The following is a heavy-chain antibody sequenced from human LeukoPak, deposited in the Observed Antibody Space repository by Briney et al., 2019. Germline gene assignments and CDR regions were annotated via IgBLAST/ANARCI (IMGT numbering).Heavy chain of an antibody. J-gene: IGHJ4*02. Sequence: GGSLRLSCAASGFTFSSYDMNRVRQAPGRGLEWVSIISGSGGSTYYADSVKGRFTISRDNSKNTLYLQMNSLRAEDTAVYYCAKADGYSYHYYFDYWGQGTLVTVSS. D-gene: IGHD5-24*01. CDR1: GFTFSSYD. CDR3: AKADGYSYHYYFDY. CDR2: ISGSGGST. V-gene: IGHV3-23*01.